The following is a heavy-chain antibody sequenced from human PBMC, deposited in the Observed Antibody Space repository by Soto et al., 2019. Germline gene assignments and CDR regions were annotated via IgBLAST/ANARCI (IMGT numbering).Heavy chain of an antibody. J-gene: IGHJ6*02. CDR2: IYPGDSDT. Sequence: GESLKISCKGSGYSFTSYWIGWVRQMPGKGLEWMGIIYPGDSDTRYSPSFQGQVTISADKSISTAYMELSRLRSDDTAVYYCASGQYQLLYYYYYGMDVWGQGTTVTVSS. CDR1: GYSFTSYW. D-gene: IGHD2-2*01. V-gene: IGHV5-51*01. CDR3: ASGQYQLLYYYYYGMDV.